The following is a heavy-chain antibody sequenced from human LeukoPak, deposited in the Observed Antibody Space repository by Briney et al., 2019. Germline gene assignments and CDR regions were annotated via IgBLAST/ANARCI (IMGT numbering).Heavy chain of an antibody. CDR3: ARVGYCTKGVCMNYDY. CDR2: INPNSGGT. V-gene: IGHV1-2*02. D-gene: IGHD2-8*01. J-gene: IGHJ4*02. Sequence: ASVKVSCEASGYMFTAPYIHWMRQAPGQGLEWMGWINPNSGGTRYAQTFQGRITVTRDTSTSTAYMELSGLRDDDTAVYYCARVGYCTKGVCMNYDYWGQGTLVTVSS. CDR1: GYMFTAPY.